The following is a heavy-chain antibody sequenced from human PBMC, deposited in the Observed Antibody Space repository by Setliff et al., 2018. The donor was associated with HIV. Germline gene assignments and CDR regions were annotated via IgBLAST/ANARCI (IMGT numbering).Heavy chain of an antibody. V-gene: IGHV1-46*01. CDR1: GFTLTRYF. CDR2: INPRGDRT. D-gene: IGHD3-10*01. Sequence: AASVKVSCKAPGFTLTRYFIHWARQVAGQRPEWVGIINPRGDRTTYAQSFQGRVRMSRDTSTTTLELNSLRAVDTAVYYCAAETFYGAGSYYREAPDIWGQGTLVTVSS. J-gene: IGHJ3*02. CDR3: AAETFYGAGSYYREAPDI.